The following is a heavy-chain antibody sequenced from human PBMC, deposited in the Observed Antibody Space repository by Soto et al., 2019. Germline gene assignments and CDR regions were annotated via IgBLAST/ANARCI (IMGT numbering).Heavy chain of an antibody. J-gene: IGHJ6*02. CDR2: INPSGGST. CDR3: ARDRRSSSNDYGMDV. CDR1: GYTFTSYY. Sequence: GASVKVSCKASGYTFTSYYMHWLRQAPGQGLEWMGIINPSGGSTSYAQKFQGRVTMTRYTSTSTVYMELSSLRSEDTAGYYCARDRRSSSNDYGMDVWGQGTTVTVSS. D-gene: IGHD6-6*01. V-gene: IGHV1-46*01.